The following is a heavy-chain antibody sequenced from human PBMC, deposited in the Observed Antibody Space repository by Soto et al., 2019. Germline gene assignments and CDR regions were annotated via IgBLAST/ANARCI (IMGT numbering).Heavy chain of an antibody. D-gene: IGHD6-13*01. V-gene: IGHV3-30*18. CDR3: AKDIVRISSSWYYYYGMDV. Sequence: QVQLVESGGGVVQPGRSLRLSCAASGFTFSSYGMHWVRQAPGKGLEWVAVISYDGSNKYYADSVKGRFTISRDNSKNTLYLQMNSLRAEDTAVYYCAKDIVRISSSWYYYYGMDVWGQGTTVTVSS. CDR1: GFTFSSYG. J-gene: IGHJ6*02. CDR2: ISYDGSNK.